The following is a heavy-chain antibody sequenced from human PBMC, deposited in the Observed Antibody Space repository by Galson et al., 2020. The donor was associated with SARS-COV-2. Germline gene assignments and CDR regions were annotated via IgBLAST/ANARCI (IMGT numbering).Heavy chain of an antibody. CDR1: GFTFSNYA. CDR2: IIYSGGST. CDR3: AKDGEAGNSYYYFDY. Sequence: GGFLRLPCAASGFTFSNYAMSWVRQAPGKGLEWVSIIYSGGSTYYADSVKGRFTISRDNSKNTLYLQMNSLRPEDTAIYYCAKDGEAGNSYYYFDYWGQGTLVTVSS. V-gene: IGHV3-23*03. D-gene: IGHD3-10*01. J-gene: IGHJ4*02.